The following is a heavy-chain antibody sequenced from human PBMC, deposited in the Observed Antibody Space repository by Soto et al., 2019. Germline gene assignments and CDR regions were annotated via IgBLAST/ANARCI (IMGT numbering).Heavy chain of an antibody. D-gene: IGHD2-8*01. CDR2: IYYSGST. CDR3: ARLVYATGGPNDAFDI. Sequence: PSETLSLTCTVSGGSSSSSSYYWGWIHQPPGKGLEWIGSIYYSGSTYYNPSLKSRVTISVDTSKNQFSLKLSSVTAADTAVYYCARLVYATGGPNDAFDIWGQGTMVTVSS. CDR1: GGSSSSSSYY. V-gene: IGHV4-39*01. J-gene: IGHJ3*02.